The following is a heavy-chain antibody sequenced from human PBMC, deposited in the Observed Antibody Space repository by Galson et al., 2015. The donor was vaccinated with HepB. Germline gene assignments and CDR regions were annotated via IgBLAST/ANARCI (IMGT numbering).Heavy chain of an antibody. CDR1: GYTFTSYA. CDR2: INAGNGNT. Sequence: SVKVSCKASGYTFTSYAMHWVRQAPGQRLEWMGWINAGNGNTKYSQKFQGRVTITRDTSASTAYMELSSLRSEDTAVYYCARGQFEDYYGSGSITYYYYGMDVWGQGTTVTVSS. CDR3: ARGQFEDYYGSGSITYYYYGMDV. V-gene: IGHV1-3*01. D-gene: IGHD3-10*01. J-gene: IGHJ6*02.